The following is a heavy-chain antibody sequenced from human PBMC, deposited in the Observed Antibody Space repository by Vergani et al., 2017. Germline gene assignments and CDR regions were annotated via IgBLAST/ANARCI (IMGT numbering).Heavy chain of an antibody. CDR2: IRSKAYGGTT. J-gene: IGHJ6*02. Sequence: EVQLVASGGGLVKPGRSLRLSCTASGFTFGDYAMSWFRQAPGKGLEWVGFIRSKAYGGTTEYAASVKGRFTISRDNAKNSLYLQMNSLRAEDTAVYYCARYWAAAGGYGMDVWGQGTTVTVSS. V-gene: IGHV3-49*05. D-gene: IGHD6-13*01. CDR3: ARYWAAAGGYGMDV. CDR1: GFTFGDYA.